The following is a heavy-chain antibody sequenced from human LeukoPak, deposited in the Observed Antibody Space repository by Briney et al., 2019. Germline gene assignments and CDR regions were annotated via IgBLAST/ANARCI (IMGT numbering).Heavy chain of an antibody. Sequence: GSLRLSCAASGCTFSSYGMHRFRQAPGKGLEWVALISYDGGKKYYADSVKGRITISRDNSKNTLYLQMNSLTPDDTAVYYCTKGRQQWWTFDALDIWGQGTMVTVSS. CDR1: GCTFSSYG. CDR3: TKGRQQWWTFDALDI. D-gene: IGHD5-18*01. J-gene: IGHJ3*02. CDR2: ISYDGGKK. V-gene: IGHV3-30*18.